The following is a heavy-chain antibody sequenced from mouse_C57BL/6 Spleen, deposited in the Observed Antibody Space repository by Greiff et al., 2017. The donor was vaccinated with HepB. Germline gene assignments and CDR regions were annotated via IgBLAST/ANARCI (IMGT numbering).Heavy chain of an antibody. Sequence: QVQLQQSGPGLVQPSPSLSISCTASGFSFTSYGVHWVRQSPGKGLEWLGVIWSGGSTDYNAAIISRLSISTDNAKSQVIFKMNSLPADDTAIYYCASYDYDEGVYFDYWGQGTTLTVSS. J-gene: IGHJ2*01. D-gene: IGHD2-4*01. V-gene: IGHV2-2*01. CDR3: ASYDYDEGVYFDY. CDR2: IWSGGST. CDR1: GFSFTSYG.